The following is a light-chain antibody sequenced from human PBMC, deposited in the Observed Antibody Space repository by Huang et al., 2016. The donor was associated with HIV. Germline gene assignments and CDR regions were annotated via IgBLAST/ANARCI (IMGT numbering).Light chain of an antibody. CDR1: QRINSY. CDR2: GAS. J-gene: IGKJ4*01. V-gene: IGKV1-39*01. Sequence: DIQMTQSPSYLSASVGDRVTITCRASQRINSYLNWYQQKPGKAPKRLIYGASSLHSEVPSRFSGRRSGTDFTLTISSLQPEDFATYFCQQSYSTSAVTFGGGTKVEIK. CDR3: QQSYSTSAVT.